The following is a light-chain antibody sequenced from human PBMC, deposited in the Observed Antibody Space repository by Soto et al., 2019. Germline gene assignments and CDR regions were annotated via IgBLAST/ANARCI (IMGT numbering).Light chain of an antibody. CDR3: QQYNSYSRT. V-gene: IGKV3-11*01. J-gene: IGKJ2*01. CDR2: DAS. CDR1: QYISTY. Sequence: EVLLTQSPATLSLSPGERATLSCRASQYISTYLAWYQQKPGQAPRLLIYDASTRDAGIPARFSGSGSGTDFTLTISSLEPEDFAVYYCQQYNSYSRTFGQGTKLEIK.